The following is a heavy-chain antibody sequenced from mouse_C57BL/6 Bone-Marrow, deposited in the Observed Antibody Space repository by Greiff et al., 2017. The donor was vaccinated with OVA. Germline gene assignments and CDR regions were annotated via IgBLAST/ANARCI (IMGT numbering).Heavy chain of an antibody. Sequence: QVHVKQPGTELVKPGASVKLSCKASGYTFTSYWMHWVKQRPGQGLEWIGNINPSNGGTNYNEKFKSKATLTVDKSSSTAYMQLSSLTSEDSAVYYCASSLHYGSSWGFAYWGQGTLVTVSA. V-gene: IGHV1-53*01. CDR2: INPSNGGT. CDR3: ASSLHYGSSWGFAY. CDR1: GYTFTSYW. D-gene: IGHD1-1*01. J-gene: IGHJ3*01.